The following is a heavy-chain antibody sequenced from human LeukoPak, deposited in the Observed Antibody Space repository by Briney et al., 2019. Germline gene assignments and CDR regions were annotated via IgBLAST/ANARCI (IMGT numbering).Heavy chain of an antibody. CDR2: IYSGGST. V-gene: IGHV3-66*01. D-gene: IGHD4/OR15-4a*01. J-gene: IGHJ4*02. Sequence: GGSLRLSCAASGFTFSNYAMSWVRQAPGKGLEWVSVIYSGGSTYYADSVKGRFTISRDNSKNTLYLQMNSLRAEDTAVYYCAANLVDYWGQGTLVTVSS. CDR3: AANLVDY. CDR1: GFTFSNYA.